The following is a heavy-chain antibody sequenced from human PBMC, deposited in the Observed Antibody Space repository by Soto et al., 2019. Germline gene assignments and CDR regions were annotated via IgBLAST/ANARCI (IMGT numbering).Heavy chain of an antibody. Sequence: GSGPTLVNLTQTLTLTCTFSGFSLSTSGVGVGWIRQPPGKALEWLALIYWDDDKRYSPSLKSRLTITKDTSKNQVVLTMTNMDPVDTATYYCAHSRDSSGYYSWATRHFDYWGQGTLVTVSS. CDR2: IYWDDDK. CDR3: AHSRDSSGYYSWATRHFDY. D-gene: IGHD3-22*01. J-gene: IGHJ4*02. CDR1: GFSLSTSGVG. V-gene: IGHV2-5*02.